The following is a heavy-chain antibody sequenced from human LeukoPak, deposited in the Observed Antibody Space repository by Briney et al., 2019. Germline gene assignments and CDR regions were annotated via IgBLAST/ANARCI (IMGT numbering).Heavy chain of an antibody. V-gene: IGHV3-48*03. D-gene: IGHD3-9*01. Sequence: GASLRLSCAASGFTFSSYEMNWVRQAPGKGLEWVSYISSSGSTIYYADSVKGRFTISRDNAKNSLYLQMNSLRAEDTAVYYCARNPPGIYDILTGSYDGYFDYWGQGTLVTVSS. CDR3: ARNPPGIYDILTGSYDGYFDY. CDR2: ISSSGSTI. J-gene: IGHJ4*02. CDR1: GFTFSSYE.